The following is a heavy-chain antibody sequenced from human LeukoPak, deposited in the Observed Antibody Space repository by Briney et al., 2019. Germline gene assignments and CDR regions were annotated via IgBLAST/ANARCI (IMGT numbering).Heavy chain of an antibody. CDR2: IDARSGIV. V-gene: IGHV3-48*01. D-gene: IGHD3-3*01. CDR1: GFTFTMFG. CDR3: ARTYDFGRGPPGDAFDN. J-gene: IGHJ3*02. Sequence: TGGSLRLSCAAPGFTFTMFGMNWVRQAPGKGLEWVSYIDARSGIVYYADSVQGRFTISRDDAKDSVFLQMNSLRVDDTAVYYCARTYDFGRGPPGDAFDNWGQGTLVTVPS.